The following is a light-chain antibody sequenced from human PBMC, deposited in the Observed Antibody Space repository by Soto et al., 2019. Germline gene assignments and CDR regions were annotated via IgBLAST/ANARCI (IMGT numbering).Light chain of an antibody. J-gene: IGKJ1*01. V-gene: IGKV1-33*01. Sequence: DIQMTQSPSSLSASVGDRVTITCQASQDISNYLNWYQQKPGKAPKFLIYDASNLETGVPSRFNGSGSGTDFTFTITNLQPEDVATYYCQQDDNLPRTFGQGTKVEIK. CDR3: QQDDNLPRT. CDR1: QDISNY. CDR2: DAS.